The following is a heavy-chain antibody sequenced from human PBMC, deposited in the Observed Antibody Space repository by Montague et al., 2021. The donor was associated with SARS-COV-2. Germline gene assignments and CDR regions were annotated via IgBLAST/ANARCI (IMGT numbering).Heavy chain of an antibody. D-gene: IGHD2-21*02. Sequence: SETLSLTCTVSGASINSSNHYWGWIRQPPGKGLEWIGSIVYVGNPFYNPPLKTRVSISVDTSRSQLSLRLRSVTTTDTAVYFCVRAEWDTAIPFPTGAFDFWGQGTMVTVSS. CDR2: IVYVGNP. CDR1: GASINSSNHY. J-gene: IGHJ3*01. CDR3: VRAEWDTAIPFPTGAFDF. V-gene: IGHV4-39*01.